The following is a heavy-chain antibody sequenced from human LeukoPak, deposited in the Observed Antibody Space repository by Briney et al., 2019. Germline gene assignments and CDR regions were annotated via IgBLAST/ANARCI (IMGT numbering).Heavy chain of an antibody. Sequence: SETLSLTCTVSGGSISTRSYYWGWIRQPPGKGLEWIGSMHYSGSTYYNPSLKSRVTISVDTSKNQFSLKLSSVTAADTAVYYCARETRTQFGELLSPFDYWGQGTLVTVSS. CDR1: GGSISTRSYY. J-gene: IGHJ4*02. CDR2: MHYSGST. D-gene: IGHD3-10*01. CDR3: ARETRTQFGELLSPFDY. V-gene: IGHV4-39*07.